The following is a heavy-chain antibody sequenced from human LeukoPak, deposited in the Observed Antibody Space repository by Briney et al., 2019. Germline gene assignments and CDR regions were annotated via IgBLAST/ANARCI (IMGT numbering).Heavy chain of an antibody. CDR3: AKDYEDYGDAFDI. Sequence: PGGSLRLSCAASGFTFSSYGMHWVRQAPGKGLEWVAVISYDGSNKYYADSVKGRFTISRDNSKNTLYLQMNSLRAEDTAVYYCAKDYEDYGDAFDIWGQGTMVTVSS. CDR1: GFTFSSYG. J-gene: IGHJ3*02. CDR2: ISYDGSNK. V-gene: IGHV3-30*18. D-gene: IGHD4-17*01.